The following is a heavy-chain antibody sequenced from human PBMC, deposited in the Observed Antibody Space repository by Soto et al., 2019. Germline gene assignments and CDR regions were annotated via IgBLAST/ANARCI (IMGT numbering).Heavy chain of an antibody. V-gene: IGHV4-34*01. CDR2: INHSGST. J-gene: IGHJ6*02. CDR1: GGSFSGYY. CDR3: ARVLGSSWLDSDYYGMDV. D-gene: IGHD6-13*01. Sequence: PSDTLSLTCAVYGGSFSGYYWSWIRQPPGKGLEWIGEINHSGSTNYNPSLKSRVTISVDTSKNQFSLKLSSVTAADTAVYYCARVLGSSWLDSDYYGMDVWGQGTTVTVSS.